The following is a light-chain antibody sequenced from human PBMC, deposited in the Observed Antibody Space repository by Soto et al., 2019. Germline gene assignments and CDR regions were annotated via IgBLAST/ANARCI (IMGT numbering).Light chain of an antibody. CDR3: SSYTSRSSSTYV. V-gene: IGLV2-14*01. CDR2: DVS. Sequence: QSVLTQPASVSGSPGQSITISRTGTSSDVGGYNYVSWYQQHPGKAPKLMIYDVSNRPSGVSNRFSGSKSGNTASLTISGLQAEDEADYYCSSYTSRSSSTYVFGTGTKVTV. CDR1: SSDVGGYNY. J-gene: IGLJ1*01.